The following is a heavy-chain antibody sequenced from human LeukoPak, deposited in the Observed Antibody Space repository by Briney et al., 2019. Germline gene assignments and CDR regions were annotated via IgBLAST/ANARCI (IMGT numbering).Heavy chain of an antibody. CDR3: ARGIAAAGSNWFDP. J-gene: IGHJ5*02. CDR2: INPNSGGT. D-gene: IGHD6-13*01. V-gene: IGHV1-2*04. CDR1: GYTFTGYY. Sequence: ASVKVSCKASGYTFTGYYMHWVRQAPGQGLEWMGWINPNSGGTNYAQKFQGWVTMTRDTSNSTAYMELSRLRSDDTAVYYCARGIAAAGSNWFDPWGQGTLVTVSS.